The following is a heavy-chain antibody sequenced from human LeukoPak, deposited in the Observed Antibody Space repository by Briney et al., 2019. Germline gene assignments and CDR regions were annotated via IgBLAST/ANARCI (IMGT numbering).Heavy chain of an antibody. CDR3: ARGLEHSSSSQSLRLYYMDV. D-gene: IGHD6-6*01. CDR2: MNPNSGGT. CDR1: GYTFTSYD. Sequence: ASVKVSCKASGYTFTSYDINWVRQATGQGLEWMGWMNPNSGGTNYAQKFQGRVTMTRDTSISTAYMELSRLRSDDTAVYYCARGLEHSSSSQSLRLYYMDVWGKGTTVTVSS. J-gene: IGHJ6*03. V-gene: IGHV1-2*02.